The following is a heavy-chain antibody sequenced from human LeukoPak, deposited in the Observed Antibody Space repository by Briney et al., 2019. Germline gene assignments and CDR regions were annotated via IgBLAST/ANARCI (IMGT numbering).Heavy chain of an antibody. CDR3: ARDPGAWFDP. D-gene: IGHD3-10*01. CDR1: GYTFTSYG. V-gene: IGHV1-18*01. CDR2: ISAYNGNK. J-gene: IGHJ5*02. Sequence: GASVNASCKASGYTFTSYGISWVRQAPGQGLEWMGWISAYNGNKNYAQKLQGRVTMTTDTSTSTAYMELRSLRSDDTAVYYCARDPGAWFDPWGQGTLVTVSS.